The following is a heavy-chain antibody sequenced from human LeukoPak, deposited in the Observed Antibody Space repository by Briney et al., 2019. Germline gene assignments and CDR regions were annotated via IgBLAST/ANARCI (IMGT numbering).Heavy chain of an antibody. V-gene: IGHV3-23*01. Sequence: GGSLRLSRAGSGFTFSTYGMSWVRQAPGRGLEWVSVISGSGGTTYYADPVKGRLTISRDNSKNTLYLQMNSLRAEDTAVYYCAKVWQQLLPYGYFDLWGRGTLVTVSS. D-gene: IGHD6-13*01. CDR1: GFTFSTYG. J-gene: IGHJ2*01. CDR2: ISGSGGTT. CDR3: AKVWQQLLPYGYFDL.